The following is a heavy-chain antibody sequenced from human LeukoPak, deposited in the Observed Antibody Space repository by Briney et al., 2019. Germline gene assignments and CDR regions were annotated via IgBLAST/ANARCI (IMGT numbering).Heavy chain of an antibody. CDR3: ARGDGGNSGPRRAFDY. Sequence: ASVKVSCKASGYTFTSYYMHWVRQAPGQGLEWMGIINPSGGSTSYAQKFQGRVTVTRDTSTSTVYMELSSLRSEDTAVYYCARGDGGNSGPRRAFDYWGQGTLVTVSS. CDR1: GYTFTSYY. V-gene: IGHV1-46*01. CDR2: INPSGGST. D-gene: IGHD4-23*01. J-gene: IGHJ4*02.